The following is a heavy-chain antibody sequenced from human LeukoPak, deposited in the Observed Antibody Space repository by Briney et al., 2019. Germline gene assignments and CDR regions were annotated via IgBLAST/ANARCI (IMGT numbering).Heavy chain of an antibody. CDR3: ARQLGIMITFGGVIVTGDAFDI. CDR2: IYYSGSN. CDR1: GGSISSSSYY. Sequence: PSETLSLTCTVSGGSISSSSYYWGWIRQPPGKGLEWIGSIYYSGSNYYNPSLKSRVTISVDTSKNQFSLKLSSVTAADTAVYYCARQLGIMITFGGVIVTGDAFDIWGQGTMVTVSS. J-gene: IGHJ3*02. D-gene: IGHD3-16*02. V-gene: IGHV4-39*01.